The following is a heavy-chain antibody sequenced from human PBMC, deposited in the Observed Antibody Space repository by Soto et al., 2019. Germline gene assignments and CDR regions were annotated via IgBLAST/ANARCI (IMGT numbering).Heavy chain of an antibody. J-gene: IGHJ4*02. CDR1: GGSISSYY. D-gene: IGHD3-10*01. CDR2: IYYSGST. CDR3: ARRGSGSIFDY. V-gene: IGHV4-59*08. Sequence: PSETLSLTCTVSGGSISSYYWSWIRQPPGKGLEWIGYIYYSGSTNYNPSLKSRVTISVDTSKNQFSLKLISVTAADTAVYYCARRGSGSIFDYWGQGTLVTVSS.